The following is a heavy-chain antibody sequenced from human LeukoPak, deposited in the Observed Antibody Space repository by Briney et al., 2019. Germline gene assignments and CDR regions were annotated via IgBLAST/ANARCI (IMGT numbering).Heavy chain of an antibody. CDR2: ILPHSGDT. V-gene: IGHV1-2*02. J-gene: IGHJ4*02. CDR3: ARPPRDLVSAAPFDY. D-gene: IGHD5/OR15-5a*01. Sequence: ASVKVSCKASGYSFSVYYIEWLRQLPGEGLEWVGWILPHSGDTFYAQKFRGRVTMTADTSISTAYMELSRLQSDDTGIYFCARPPRDLVSAAPFDYWGQGTLVAVSS. CDR1: GYSFSVYY.